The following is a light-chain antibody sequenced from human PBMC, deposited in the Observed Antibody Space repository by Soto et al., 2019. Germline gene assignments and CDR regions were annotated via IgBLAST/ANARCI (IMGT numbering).Light chain of an antibody. CDR1: QSVSSY. V-gene: IGKV3-11*01. J-gene: IGKJ2*01. Sequence: DIVLTQSPATLSLSPGERATLSCRASQSVSSYLAWYQQKPGQAPRLLIYDASNRATGIPARFSGSGSGTDVTITISSLEPEDFAVYYCQQRSNWTPYTFGQGTKLEIK. CDR3: QQRSNWTPYT. CDR2: DAS.